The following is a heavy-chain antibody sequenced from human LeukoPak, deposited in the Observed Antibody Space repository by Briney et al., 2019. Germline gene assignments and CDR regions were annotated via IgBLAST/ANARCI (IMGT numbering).Heavy chain of an antibody. D-gene: IGHD3-9*01. Sequence: SVKVSCKASGGTFSSYAISWVRQAPGQGLEWMGRIIPILGIANYAQKFQGRVTITADKSTSTAYMELSSLRSEDTAVYYCARKILRYSPFDYWGQGTLVTVSS. CDR3: ARKILRYSPFDY. J-gene: IGHJ4*02. V-gene: IGHV1-69*04. CDR2: IIPILGIA. CDR1: GGTFSSYA.